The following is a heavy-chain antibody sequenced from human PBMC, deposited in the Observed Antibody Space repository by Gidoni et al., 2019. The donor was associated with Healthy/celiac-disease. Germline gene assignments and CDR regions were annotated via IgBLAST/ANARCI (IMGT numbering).Heavy chain of an antibody. CDR1: GGTFSSYA. V-gene: IGHV1-69*06. CDR3: AREMMKVKGRVYYYYYMDV. D-gene: IGHD3-10*01. J-gene: IGHJ6*03. Sequence: QVQLVQSGAEVKKPGSSVKVSCQASGGTFSSYAISWVRQAPGQGLEWMGGIIPIFGTANYAQKFQGRVTITADKSTSTAYMELSSLRSEDTAVYYCAREMMKVKGRVYYYYYMDVWGKGTTVTVSS. CDR2: IIPIFGTA.